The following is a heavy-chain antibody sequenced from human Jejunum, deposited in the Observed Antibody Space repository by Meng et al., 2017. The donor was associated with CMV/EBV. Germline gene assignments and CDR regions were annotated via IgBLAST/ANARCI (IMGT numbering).Heavy chain of an antibody. CDR1: NNNSVYY. J-gene: IGHJ4*02. V-gene: IGHV4-39*07. Sequence: NNNSVYYWGWFRQAPGKGLEWIGSAHYSEIRHYNPSLKSRVTISVDTSKNQFSLNLNSVTAADTAVYYCARGFGRFLEWLPVGVYSWGQGTLVTVSS. CDR2: AHYSEIR. CDR3: ARGFGRFLEWLPVGVYS. D-gene: IGHD3-3*01.